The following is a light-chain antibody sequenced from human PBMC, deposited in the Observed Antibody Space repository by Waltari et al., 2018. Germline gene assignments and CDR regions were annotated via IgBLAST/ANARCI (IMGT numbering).Light chain of an antibody. CDR1: QDISKS. CDR2: DAS. V-gene: IGKV1-33*01. J-gene: IGKJ2*01. Sequence: DIQMTQSPSSLSASVGDRVTITCQASQDISKSLNWYQQKPGKAPNLLLYDASNLEAGVPSRVSGSGSGTDFTFTITSLQPEDIATYYCQQFDSLPYTFGPGTKLEIK. CDR3: QQFDSLPYT.